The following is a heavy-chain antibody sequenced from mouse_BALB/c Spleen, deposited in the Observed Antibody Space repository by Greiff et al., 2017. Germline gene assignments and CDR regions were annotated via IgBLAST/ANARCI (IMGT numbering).Heavy chain of an antibody. CDR3: TRSTYYRYEGRYFDV. D-gene: IGHD2-14*01. V-gene: IGHV1-5*01. CDR1: GYSFTSYW. Sequence: EVQLQQSGTVLARPGASVKMSCKASGYSFTSYWMHWVKQRPGQGLEWIGAIYPGNSDTSYNQKFKGKAKLTAVTSASTAYMELSSLTNEDSAVYDCTRSTYYRYEGRYFDVWGAGTTLTVSS. J-gene: IGHJ1*01. CDR2: IYPGNSDT.